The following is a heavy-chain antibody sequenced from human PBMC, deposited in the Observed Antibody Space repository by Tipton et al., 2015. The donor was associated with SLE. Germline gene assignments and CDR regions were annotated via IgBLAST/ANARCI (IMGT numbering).Heavy chain of an antibody. J-gene: IGHJ6*03. CDR2: INHSGST. V-gene: IGHV4-34*01. CDR1: GGSFSGYY. CDR3: AREELTGGYYYMDV. D-gene: IGHD7-27*01. Sequence: LRLSCAVYGGSFSGYYWSWIRQPPGKGLEWIGEINHSGSTNYNPSLKSRVTISVDRSKNQFSLKLSSVTAAGTAGYYCAREELTGGYYYMDVWGKGTTVTVSS.